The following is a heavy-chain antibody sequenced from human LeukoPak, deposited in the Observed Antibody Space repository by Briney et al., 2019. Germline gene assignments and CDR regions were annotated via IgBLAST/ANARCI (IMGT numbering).Heavy chain of an antibody. Sequence: SETLSLTCVVSGGSISSYYWSWIRQPPGKGLEWIGYIYYSGSTNYNPSLKSRVTISVDTSKNQFSLKLSSVTAADTAVYYCARAPVGPSWFDPWGQGTLVTVSS. CDR3: ARAPVGPSWFDP. J-gene: IGHJ5*02. V-gene: IGHV4-59*01. CDR2: IYYSGST. D-gene: IGHD1-26*01. CDR1: GGSISSYY.